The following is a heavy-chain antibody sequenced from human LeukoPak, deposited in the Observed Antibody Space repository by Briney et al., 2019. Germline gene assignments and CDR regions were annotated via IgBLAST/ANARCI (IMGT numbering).Heavy chain of an antibody. D-gene: IGHD2-2*01. CDR3: ARRVQPNAGPFDS. V-gene: IGHV3-23*01. CDR2: ISGDGAKT. Sequence: PGGSLTLSCAASGFTFSGCAWSWVRQAPGKGLEWVAGISGDGAKTYYADSVKARFTISRDDSKNTLFLQMDRLRAEDTAVYYCARRVQPNAGPFDSWGQGTLASVS. J-gene: IGHJ4*02. CDR1: GFTFSGCA.